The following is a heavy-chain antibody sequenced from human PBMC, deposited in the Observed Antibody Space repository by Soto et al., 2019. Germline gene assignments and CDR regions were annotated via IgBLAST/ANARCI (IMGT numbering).Heavy chain of an antibody. CDR3: ARGIFYAFDI. Sequence: QVQLQESGPGLVKPSGTLSLTCAVSGVSLSNPNWWAWVRQAPGKGLEWIGEIDHSGSTNYNPSLYSRVTISLDRSKNQCSLKLTLVAAADTAVYYCARGIFYAFDIWGQGTMLTVSS. CDR1: GVSLSNPNW. V-gene: IGHV4-4*02. CDR2: IDHSGST. J-gene: IGHJ3*02. D-gene: IGHD3-9*01.